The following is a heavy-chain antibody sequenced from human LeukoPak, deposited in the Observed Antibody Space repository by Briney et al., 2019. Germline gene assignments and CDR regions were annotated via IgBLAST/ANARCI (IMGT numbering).Heavy chain of an antibody. Sequence: GASVKVSCKVSGYTLTELSMHWVRQAPGKGLEWMGGFDPEDGETIYAQKFQGRVTMTEDTSTDTAYMELSSLRSEDTTMYYCARISLGAIWGYYYGMDVWGQGTTVTVSS. D-gene: IGHD1-26*01. V-gene: IGHV1-24*01. CDR1: GYTLTELS. CDR2: FDPEDGET. J-gene: IGHJ6*02. CDR3: ARISLGAIWGYYYGMDV.